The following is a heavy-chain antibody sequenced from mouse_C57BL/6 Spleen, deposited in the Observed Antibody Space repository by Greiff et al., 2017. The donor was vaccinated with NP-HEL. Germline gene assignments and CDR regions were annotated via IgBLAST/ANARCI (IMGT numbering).Heavy chain of an antibody. V-gene: IGHV1-74*01. J-gene: IGHJ3*01. CDR1: GYTFTSYW. CDR3: AITATGFAY. D-gene: IGHD1-1*01. Sequence: QVQLQQPGAELVKPGASVKVSCKASGYTFTSYWMHWVKQRPGQGLEWIGRIHPTDSGTNYNQKFKGKATLTVDKSSSTAYMQLSGLSSEDSAVYYCAITATGFAYWGQGTLVTVSA. CDR2: IHPTDSGT.